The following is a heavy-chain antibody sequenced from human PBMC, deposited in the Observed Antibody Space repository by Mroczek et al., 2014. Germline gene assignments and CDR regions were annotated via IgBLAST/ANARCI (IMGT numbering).Heavy chain of an antibody. CDR2: IYTSGST. Sequence: QVQLQQSGPGLVKPSETLSLTCTVSGGSISSYYWSWIRQPAGKGLEWIGRIYTSGSTNYNPSLKSRVTMSVDTSKNQFSLKLSSVTAADTAVYYCARDVRYCSSTSCYEGRAWFDPWGQGTLVTVSS. V-gene: IGHV4-4*07. D-gene: IGHD2-2*01. J-gene: IGHJ5*02. CDR3: ARDVRYCSSTSCYEGRAWFDP. CDR1: GGSISSYY.